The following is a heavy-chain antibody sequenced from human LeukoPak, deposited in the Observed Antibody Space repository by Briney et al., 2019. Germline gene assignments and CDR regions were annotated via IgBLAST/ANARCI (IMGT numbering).Heavy chain of an antibody. CDR3: ARGRGFLMYYYYYYYMDV. J-gene: IGHJ6*03. Sequence: PSETLSLTCTVSGGSISSYYWSWIRQPPGKGLEWIGYIYYSGSTNHNPSLKSRVTISVDTSKNQFSLKLSSVTAADTAVYYCARGRGFLMYYYYYYYMDVWGKGTTVTVSS. CDR1: GGSISSYY. CDR2: IYYSGST. D-gene: IGHD3-3*01. V-gene: IGHV4-59*13.